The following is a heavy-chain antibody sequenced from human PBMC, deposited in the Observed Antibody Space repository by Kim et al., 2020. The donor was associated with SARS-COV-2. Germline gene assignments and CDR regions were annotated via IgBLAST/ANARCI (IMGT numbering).Heavy chain of an antibody. Sequence: GGSLRLSCAASGFTVSSNYMSWVRQAPGKGLEWVSVIYSGGSTYYADSVKGRFTISRDNSKNTLYLQMNSLRAEDTAVYYCARDRDCSGGSCYSGYFDYWGQGTLVTVSS. D-gene: IGHD2-15*01. J-gene: IGHJ4*02. CDR3: ARDRDCSGGSCYSGYFDY. CDR2: IYSGGST. V-gene: IGHV3-53*01. CDR1: GFTVSSNY.